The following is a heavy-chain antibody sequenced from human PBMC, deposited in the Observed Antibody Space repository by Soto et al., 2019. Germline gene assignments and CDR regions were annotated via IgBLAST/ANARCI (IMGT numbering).Heavy chain of an antibody. CDR3: ARHGANRGRYSEYFQH. CDR1: GGSISSSTYF. J-gene: IGHJ1*01. CDR2: IDYSGTT. V-gene: IGHV4-39*01. Sequence: QLQLQESGPGLVKASETLSLTCTVSGGSISSSTYFWGWIRQPPGKGLEWIGSIDYSGTTYYNTSLRTRATISVDTSKNQFSLMLTSVTAADTAVYYCARHGANRGRYSEYFQHWGQGTLVTVSS. D-gene: IGHD1-26*01.